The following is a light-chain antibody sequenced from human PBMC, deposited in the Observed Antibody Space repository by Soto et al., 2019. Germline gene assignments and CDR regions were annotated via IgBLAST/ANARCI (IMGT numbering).Light chain of an antibody. CDR3: AAWDDSLNGRAV. CDR2: SNS. J-gene: IGLJ3*02. Sequence: QAVVTQPPSASGTPGQRVTISCSGSDSNIGSNTVNWYQQVPGTAPKLLIYSNSQRPSGVPDRFSGSKSGTSASLAISGLQSEDEADYYCAAWDDSLNGRAVFGGGTKVTV. V-gene: IGLV1-44*01. CDR1: DSNIGSNT.